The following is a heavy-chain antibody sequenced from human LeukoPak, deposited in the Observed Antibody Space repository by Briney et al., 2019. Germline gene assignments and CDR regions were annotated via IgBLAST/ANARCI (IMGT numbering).Heavy chain of an antibody. V-gene: IGHV3-30*03. CDR2: TSYDGTYK. CDR1: GFTFSSYG. Sequence: GGSLRLSCAASGFTFSSYGMHWVRQAPGKGLEWVALTSYDGTYKYYGSSVRGRFTISRDNSKNTLYLQMNSLRLEDTAVYYCARGVSDYYDSSGYYAFDYWGQGTLAIVSS. CDR3: ARGVSDYYDSSGYYAFDY. J-gene: IGHJ4*02. D-gene: IGHD3-22*01.